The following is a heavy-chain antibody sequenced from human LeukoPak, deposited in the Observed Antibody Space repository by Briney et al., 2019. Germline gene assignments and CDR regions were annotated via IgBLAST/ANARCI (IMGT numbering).Heavy chain of an antibody. Sequence: ASVKVSCKASGYTFTSYGISWVRQAPGQGLEWMGWISAYNGNTNYAQKLQGRVTMTTDPYTSTAYMELRSLRSDDTAVYYCARVPGSSGWYPPGNAFDIWGQGTMVTVSS. D-gene: IGHD6-19*01. CDR3: ARVPGSSGWYPPGNAFDI. CDR1: GYTFTSYG. V-gene: IGHV1-18*01. J-gene: IGHJ3*02. CDR2: ISAYNGNT.